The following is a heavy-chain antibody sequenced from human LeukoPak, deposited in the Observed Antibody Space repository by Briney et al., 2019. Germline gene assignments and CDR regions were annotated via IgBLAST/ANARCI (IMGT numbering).Heavy chain of an antibody. J-gene: IGHJ4*02. CDR2: INNDGSDT. CDR3: VRDPPNSEWLFDY. CDR1: GFTFSSYW. Sequence: PGGSLRLSCAASGFTFSSYWMHWVRQAPGKGLVWVARINNDGSDTNYADSVKGRFTISRDNAKNTLYLQMNSLRAEDTAVYYCVRDPPNSEWLFDYWGQGTLVTVSS. D-gene: IGHD3-3*01. V-gene: IGHV3-74*01.